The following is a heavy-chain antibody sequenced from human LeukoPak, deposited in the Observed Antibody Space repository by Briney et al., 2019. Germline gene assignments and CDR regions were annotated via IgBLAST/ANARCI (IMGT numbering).Heavy chain of an antibody. CDR3: ARGENTFGYADY. Sequence: PGGSLRLSCAASGFTFTNYEMNWVRQAPGKGLEWVSYIGSSGSTIYYADSVKSRFTISRDNAKNSLYLQMNSLRAEDTAVYYCARGENTFGYADYWGQGTLVTVSS. CDR2: IGSSGSTI. J-gene: IGHJ4*02. CDR1: GFTFTNYE. D-gene: IGHD5-18*01. V-gene: IGHV3-48*03.